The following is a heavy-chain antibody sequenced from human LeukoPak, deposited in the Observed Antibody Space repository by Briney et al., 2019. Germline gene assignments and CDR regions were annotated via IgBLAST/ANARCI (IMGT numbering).Heavy chain of an antibody. D-gene: IGHD6-6*01. Sequence: PSETLSLTCTVSGGSISSSSFYWGWIRQPPGKGLEWIGSLYYSGNTYYNPSLKSRVTISVDTSKNQFSLKLSSVTAADTAVYYCARGIAARPDFDYWGQGTLVTVSS. V-gene: IGHV4-39*07. CDR1: GGSISSSSFY. J-gene: IGHJ4*02. CDR2: LYYSGNT. CDR3: ARGIAARPDFDY.